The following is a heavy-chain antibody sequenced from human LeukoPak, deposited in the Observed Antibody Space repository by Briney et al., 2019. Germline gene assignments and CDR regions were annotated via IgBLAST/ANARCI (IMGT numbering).Heavy chain of an antibody. D-gene: IGHD6-13*01. Sequence: GESLKISCKGSGYSFTSYWIGWVRQMPGKGLEWMGIIYPGDSDTGYSPSFQGQATISADKSISTAYLQWSSLKASDTAMYYCARHAVGAKQQLARPGVYFQHWGQGTLVTVSS. CDR3: ARHAVGAKQQLARPGVYFQH. J-gene: IGHJ1*01. CDR2: IYPGDSDT. CDR1: GYSFTSYW. V-gene: IGHV5-51*01.